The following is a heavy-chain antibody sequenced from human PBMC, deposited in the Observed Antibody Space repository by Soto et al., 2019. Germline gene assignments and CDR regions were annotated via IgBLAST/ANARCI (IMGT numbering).Heavy chain of an antibody. CDR2: ISSSSSYI. Sequence: PXESLRLSCAASGFTFSSYSMNWVRQAPGKGLEWVSSISSSSSYIYYADSVKGRFTISRDNAKNSLYLQMNSLRAEDTAVYYCARDGNGGQQLGGLFSYYYYGMDVWGQGTTVTVSS. J-gene: IGHJ6*02. V-gene: IGHV3-21*01. CDR3: ARDGNGGQQLGGLFSYYYYGMDV. D-gene: IGHD6-13*01. CDR1: GFTFSSYS.